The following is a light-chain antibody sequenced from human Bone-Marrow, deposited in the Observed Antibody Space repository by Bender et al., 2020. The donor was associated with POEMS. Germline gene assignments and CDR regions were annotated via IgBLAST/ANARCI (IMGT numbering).Light chain of an antibody. CDR3: SSYTSSSNWV. CDR1: SSDVGGYNY. CDR2: GVN. J-gene: IGLJ3*02. Sequence: HSALTQPASVSGSPGQSITISCTGTSSDVGGYNYVSWYQQHPGKVPKLLISGVNKRPSGVSNRFSGSKSANTASLTISCLQPEDESDYYCSSYTSSSNWVFGGGTKLTVL. V-gene: IGLV2-14*01.